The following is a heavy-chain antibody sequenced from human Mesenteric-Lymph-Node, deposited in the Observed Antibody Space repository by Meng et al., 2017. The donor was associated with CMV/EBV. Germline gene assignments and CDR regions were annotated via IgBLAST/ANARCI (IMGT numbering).Heavy chain of an antibody. CDR3: ARITTLRGVIFDY. CDR1: GFSLSNPRMG. D-gene: IGHD3-10*01. J-gene: IGHJ4*02. V-gene: IGHV2-26*01. Sequence: SGPTLVKPTETLTLTCTVSGFSLSNPRMGVSWIRQAPGKALEWLTHIFSNDEKSYSTSLKSRLAISKDTSKSQVVLTMTNMDPVDTATYYCARITTLRGVIFDYWGQGTLVTVSS. CDR2: IFSNDEK.